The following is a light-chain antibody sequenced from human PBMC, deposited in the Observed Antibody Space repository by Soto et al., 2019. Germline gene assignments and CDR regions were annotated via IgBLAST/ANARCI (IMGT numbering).Light chain of an antibody. CDR1: QSVISN. Sequence: IVLTQSPVTLSLSPGERATLSCRASQSVISNDLAWYHQKPGQAPRLLVSAASNRATGLPARFNGSGSGTDFTLTISSLEPEDFGVFYCQQRYDWPKITFGQGTRLEIK. J-gene: IGKJ5*01. CDR2: AAS. CDR3: QQRYDWPKIT. V-gene: IGKV3-11*01.